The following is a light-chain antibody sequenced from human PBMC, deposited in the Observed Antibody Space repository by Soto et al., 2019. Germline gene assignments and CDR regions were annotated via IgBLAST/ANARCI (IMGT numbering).Light chain of an antibody. CDR3: QQYNIYSVT. CDR1: QTISSW. CDR2: EAS. J-gene: IGKJ1*01. V-gene: IGKV1-5*03. Sequence: DIQMTQSPSTLSASVGDRVTITCRASQTISSWLAWYQQKPGKPPKLLIYEASTLASGVPSRFSGSGSGTEFTLTISSLQPDDFATYYCQQYNIYSVTFGQGTKVDIK.